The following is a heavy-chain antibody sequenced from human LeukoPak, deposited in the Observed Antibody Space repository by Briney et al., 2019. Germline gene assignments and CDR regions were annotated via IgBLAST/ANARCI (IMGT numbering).Heavy chain of an antibody. D-gene: IGHD3-22*01. CDR2: IYYSGST. J-gene: IGHJ4*02. V-gene: IGHV4-59*01. CDR3: ARVSYDSSGYYLGSFDY. Sequence: PETLSLTCTVSGGSISSYYWSWIRQPPGKGLEWIGHIYYSGSTNYNPSLKSRVTISVDTSKSQFSLKLSSVTAADTAVYYCARVSYDSSGYYLGSFDYWGQGTLVTVSS. CDR1: GGSISSYY.